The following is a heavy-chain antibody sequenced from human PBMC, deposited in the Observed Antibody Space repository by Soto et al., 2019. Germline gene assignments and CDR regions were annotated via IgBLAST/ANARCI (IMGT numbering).Heavy chain of an antibody. CDR3: ARDRGAY. Sequence: QVQLVESGGGVVQPGRSLRLSCAASGFTFSSYAMHWVRRAPGKGLEWMAVMSYDGSNKYYADSVKGRFTISRDNSKNTLYLQMNSLRPYHPALYYCARDRGAYWGQGTLVLVSS. V-gene: IGHV3-30-3*01. J-gene: IGHJ4*02. D-gene: IGHD3-10*01. CDR1: GFTFSSYA. CDR2: MSYDGSNK.